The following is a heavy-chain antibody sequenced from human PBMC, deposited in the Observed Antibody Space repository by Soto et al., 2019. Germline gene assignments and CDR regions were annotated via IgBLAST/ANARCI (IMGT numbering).Heavy chain of an antibody. V-gene: IGHV3-23*01. CDR2: ISGSGGST. D-gene: IGHD2-2*01. J-gene: IGHJ4*02. Sequence: EVQLLESGGGLVQPGGSLRLSCAASGFTFSSYAMSWVRQAPGKGLEWVSAISGSGGSTYYADSVKGRFTISRDNSKNTLYLQMNSLRAEDTAVYYCAKDPYCSSTSCYGAGAYWGQGTLVTVSS. CDR3: AKDPYCSSTSCYGAGAY. CDR1: GFTFSSYA.